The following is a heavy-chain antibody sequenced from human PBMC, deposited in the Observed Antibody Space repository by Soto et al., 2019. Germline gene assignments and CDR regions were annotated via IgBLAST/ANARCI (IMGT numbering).Heavy chain of an antibody. V-gene: IGHV4-38-2*01. CDR1: GYSISSGYY. Sequence: PSETLSLTCAVSGYSISSGYYWGWIRQPPGKGLEWIGSIYHSGSTYYNPSLKSRVTISVDTSKNQFSLKLSSVHAADTAVYSCARAGYPEDWFDPWGQGTLVTVSS. D-gene: IGHD6-13*01. CDR2: IYHSGST. J-gene: IGHJ5*02. CDR3: ARAGYPEDWFDP.